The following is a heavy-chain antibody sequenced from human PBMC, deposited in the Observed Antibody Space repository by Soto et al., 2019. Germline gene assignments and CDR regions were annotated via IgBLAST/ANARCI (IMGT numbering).Heavy chain of an antibody. CDR3: AIHGPSTVTTDYYYGMDV. D-gene: IGHD4-17*01. CDR1: GGSISSSSYY. Sequence: SETLSLTCTVSGGSISSSSYYWGWIRQPPGKGLEWIGSIYYSGSTYYNPSLKSRVTISVDTSKDQFSLKLSSVTAADTAVYYCAIHGPSTVTTDYYYGMDVWGQGTTVTVSS. J-gene: IGHJ6*02. V-gene: IGHV4-39*01. CDR2: IYYSGST.